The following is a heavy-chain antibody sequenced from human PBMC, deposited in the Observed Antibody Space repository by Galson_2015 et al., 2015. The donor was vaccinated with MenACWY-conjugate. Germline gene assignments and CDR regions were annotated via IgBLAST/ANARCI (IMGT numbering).Heavy chain of an antibody. CDR2: IKQDGREK. CDR3: ARDTRGRFDY. CDR1: GFTFSSYW. V-gene: IGHV3-7*03. J-gene: IGHJ4*02. Sequence: SLRLSCAVSGFTFSSYWMSWVRQAPGKGLEWVANIKQDGREKNYVDSVKGRFTISRDNADNSVYLQMDSLRVEDTAVYYCARDTRGRFDYWGRGTLVTFSS.